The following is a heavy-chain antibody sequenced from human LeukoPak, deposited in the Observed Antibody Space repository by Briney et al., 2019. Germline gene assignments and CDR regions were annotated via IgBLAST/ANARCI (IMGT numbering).Heavy chain of an antibody. CDR3: ARTPHIWFGNPGSMDY. CDR2: ICHSGST. J-gene: IGHJ4*02. Sequence: PSETLSLTCTVSGYSISSGYYWGWIRQPPGKGLEWIGSICHSGSTYYNPSLKSRVTISVDTSKNQFSLKLSSVTAADTAVYYCARTPHIWFGNPGSMDYWGQGTLVTVSS. CDR1: GYSISSGYY. D-gene: IGHD3-10*01. V-gene: IGHV4-38-2*02.